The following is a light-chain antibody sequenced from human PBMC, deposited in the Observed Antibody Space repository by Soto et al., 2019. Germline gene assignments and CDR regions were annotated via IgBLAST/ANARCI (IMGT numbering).Light chain of an antibody. CDR3: QKCNIAPFT. J-gene: IGKJ3*01. CDR1: QDIRND. CDR2: DAS. Sequence: DIQMTQSPSSLSASVGDRVTITCRASQDIRNDLAWYQQKPGKVPKVLIHDASTLQSGVPSRFSGSGSGTDFTLTISGLQPDDVATYYCQKCNIAPFTFGPGTKVDIK. V-gene: IGKV1-27*01.